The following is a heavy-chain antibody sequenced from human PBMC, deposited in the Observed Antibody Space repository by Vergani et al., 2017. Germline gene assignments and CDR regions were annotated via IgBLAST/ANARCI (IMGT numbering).Heavy chain of an antibody. CDR1: GYTLTELS. J-gene: IGHJ5*02. Sequence: QVQLVQSGAEVKKPGASVKVSCKVSGYTLTELSMHWVRQAPGKGLEWMGGFDPEDGETIYAQKFQGRVTITEDTSTSTAYMELRSLRSDDTAVYYCARSDFSGWYQNWFDPWGQGTLVTVSS. D-gene: IGHD6-19*01. CDR3: ARSDFSGWYQNWFDP. V-gene: IGHV1-24*01. CDR2: FDPEDGET.